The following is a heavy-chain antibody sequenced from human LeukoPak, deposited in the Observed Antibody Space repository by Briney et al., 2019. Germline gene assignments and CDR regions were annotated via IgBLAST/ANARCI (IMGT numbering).Heavy chain of an antibody. J-gene: IGHJ4*02. V-gene: IGHV3-33*01. CDR1: GFTFSSYG. Sequence: PGGSLSLSCGASGFTFSSYGMLGLRHARGKALEGETVIWSDGSNKYYADSVKGRFTISRDNSKNTLYLQMNSLRAEDTAVYYCARGYYDGRGHHFEYWGQGTLVTVSS. D-gene: IGHD3-22*01. CDR3: ARGYYDGRGHHFEY. CDR2: IWSDGSNK.